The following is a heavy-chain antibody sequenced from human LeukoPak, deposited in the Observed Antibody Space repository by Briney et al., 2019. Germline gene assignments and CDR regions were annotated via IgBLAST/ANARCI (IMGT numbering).Heavy chain of an antibody. CDR1: GGSISPYY. V-gene: IGHV4-59*01. J-gene: IGHJ4*02. CDR3: ARGSSSWYIPQDY. CDR2: IYYGGST. Sequence: PSETLSLTCSISGGSISPYYWTWVRQSPGKGLEWIGYIYYGGSTNYNPSLKSRVTISIDTSETQFSLRLTSVTAADPAVYYCARGSSSWYIPQDYWGQGALVTVSS. D-gene: IGHD6-13*01.